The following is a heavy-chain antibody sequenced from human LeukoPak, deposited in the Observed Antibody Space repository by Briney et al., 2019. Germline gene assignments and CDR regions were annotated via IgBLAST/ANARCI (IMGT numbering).Heavy chain of an antibody. CDR2: LYSGGST. D-gene: IGHD4-23*01. CDR3: ATARAAYGGTYYFDY. Sequence: PGGSLRPSCAASGFTVSTNYMTWVRQAPGKGLECVSVLYSGGSTYYAASVKGRFTISRDTSKNALYLEMNSLRAEDTAVYYCATARAAYGGTYYFDYWGQGTLVTVSS. CDR1: GFTVSTNY. V-gene: IGHV3-66*01. J-gene: IGHJ4*02.